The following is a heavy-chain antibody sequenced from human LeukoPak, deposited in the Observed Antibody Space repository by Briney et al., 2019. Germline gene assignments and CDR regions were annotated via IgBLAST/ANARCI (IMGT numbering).Heavy chain of an antibody. CDR1: GFTFSGYD. J-gene: IGHJ4*02. Sequence: AGSLRLSGAASGFTFSGYDMHWVRQATGKGLEWVSAIGTAGDKYYPGSVKGRFTISRDNAKNSLYRQMNSLRAGDTAVYYCARAYYDSSGYDYWGQGTLVTVSS. CDR3: ARAYYDSSGYDY. CDR2: IGTAGDK. D-gene: IGHD3-22*01. V-gene: IGHV3-13*01.